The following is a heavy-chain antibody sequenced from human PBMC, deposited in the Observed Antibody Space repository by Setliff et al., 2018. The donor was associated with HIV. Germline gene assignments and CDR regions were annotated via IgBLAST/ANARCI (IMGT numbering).Heavy chain of an antibody. J-gene: IGHJ4*02. CDR2: IYYSGST. D-gene: IGHD6-19*01. CDR3: AREGRHYSSAWTFDY. CDR1: GGSISSDNW. V-gene: IGHV4-4*02. Sequence: SETLSLTCAVSGGSISSDNWWTWLRQPPGKGLEWIGSIYYSGSTYYNPSLKSRVTISVDMSKNQFSLKLSSVTAADTAVYYCAREGRHYSSAWTFDYWGQGTLVTVSS.